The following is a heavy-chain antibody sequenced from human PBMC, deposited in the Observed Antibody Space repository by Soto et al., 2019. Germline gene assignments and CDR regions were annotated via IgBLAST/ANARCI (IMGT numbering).Heavy chain of an antibody. CDR3: ERSGNWLDN. J-gene: IGHJ4*02. CDR1: VGPFDNSN. Sequence: PGETLPLTWTFLVGPFDNSNWTWFFHPPGKGLEWVGQIYYNGNPNYTPSLKGRVTISLETSKNQSSSKLASVTAATTAVNSVERSGNWLDNWGQGTLVTVS. D-gene: IGHD1-1*01. CDR2: IYYNGNP. V-gene: IGHV4-59*01.